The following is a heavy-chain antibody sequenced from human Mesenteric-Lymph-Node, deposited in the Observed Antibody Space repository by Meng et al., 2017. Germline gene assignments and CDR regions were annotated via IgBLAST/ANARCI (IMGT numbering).Heavy chain of an antibody. CDR3: AREVGVAAGGRFDL. CDR1: GYTSTAYA. CDR2: INAGNGDT. J-gene: IGHJ5*02. Sequence: QVQLVQVGAEVKKPGATLKVSCKASGYTSTAYAMHWVRQAPGQRPEWMGWINAGNGDTKYSQKFQDRVTLSRDISASATYMELSRLKSEDSAVYYCAREVGVAAGGRFDLWGQGTLVTVSS. V-gene: IGHV1-3*01. D-gene: IGHD6-13*01.